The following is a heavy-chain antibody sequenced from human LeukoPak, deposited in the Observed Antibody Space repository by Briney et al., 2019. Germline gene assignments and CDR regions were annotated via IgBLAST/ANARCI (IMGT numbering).Heavy chain of an antibody. CDR2: ITPIFGTA. D-gene: IGHD5-12*01. Sequence: SVKVSCKASGGTFSSYAISWVRQAPGQGLEWMGGITPIFGTANYAQKFQGRVTITTDESTSTAYMELSSLRSEDTAVYYCARLIVATIRGIGYFDYWGQGTLVTVSS. CDR3: ARLIVATIRGIGYFDY. CDR1: GGTFSSYA. J-gene: IGHJ4*02. V-gene: IGHV1-69*05.